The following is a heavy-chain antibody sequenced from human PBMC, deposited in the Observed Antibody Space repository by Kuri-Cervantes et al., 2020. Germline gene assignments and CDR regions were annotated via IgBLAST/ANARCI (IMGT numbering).Heavy chain of an antibody. D-gene: IGHD3-9*01. CDR2: ISSSSSTI. CDR3: VRGEGYDTLTGYSYFDN. J-gene: IGHJ4*02. Sequence: GESLKISCAASGFTFSVYSMNWVRQAPGKGLEWVSHISSSSSTIYYADSVKGRFTISRDNAATSLYLQMNNLRDEDTAVYYCVRGEGYDTLTGYSYFDNWGQGTLVTVSS. CDR1: GFTFSVYS. V-gene: IGHV3-48*02.